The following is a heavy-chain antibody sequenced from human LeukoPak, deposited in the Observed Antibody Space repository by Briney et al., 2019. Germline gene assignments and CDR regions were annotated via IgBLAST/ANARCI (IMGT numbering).Heavy chain of an antibody. CDR3: ARESGSYYGVTLDY. Sequence: GGSLRLSCAASGFTVSSNYMSWVRQAPGRGLEWVSVIYSGGRTEYADSVKGRFTISRDNSKNTLYLQMNSLRAEDTAVYYCARESGSYYGVTLDYWGQGTLVTVSS. D-gene: IGHD1-26*01. CDR2: IYSGGRT. CDR1: GFTVSSNY. J-gene: IGHJ4*02. V-gene: IGHV3-66*01.